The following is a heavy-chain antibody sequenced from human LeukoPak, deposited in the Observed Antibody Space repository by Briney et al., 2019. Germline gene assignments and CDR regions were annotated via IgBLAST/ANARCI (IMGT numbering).Heavy chain of an antibody. J-gene: IGHJ4*02. D-gene: IGHD3-10*01. V-gene: IGHV3-7*01. CDR1: GFTFSSYS. CDR3: ARDFWSFGVRGFDY. CDR2: IKQDGSEK. Sequence: GGSLRLSCAASGFTFSSYSMSWVRQAPGKGLEWVANIKQDGSEKYYVDSVKGRFTISRDNAKNSLYLQMNSLRAEDTAVYYCARDFWSFGVRGFDYWGQGTLVTVSS.